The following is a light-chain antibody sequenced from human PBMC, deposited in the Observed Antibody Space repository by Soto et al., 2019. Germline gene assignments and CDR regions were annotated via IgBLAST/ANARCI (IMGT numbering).Light chain of an antibody. V-gene: IGLV2-14*01. CDR3: RSYTSSSTL. CDR1: SSDVGGYNY. J-gene: IGLJ1*01. Sequence: QSVLTQPASVSGSPGQSITISCTGTSSDVGGYNYVSWYQQHPGKAPKLMIYDVSNRPSGVSNRFSGSKSGNTASLTISGLQAEDEADYYCRSYTSSSTLFGTGTK. CDR2: DVS.